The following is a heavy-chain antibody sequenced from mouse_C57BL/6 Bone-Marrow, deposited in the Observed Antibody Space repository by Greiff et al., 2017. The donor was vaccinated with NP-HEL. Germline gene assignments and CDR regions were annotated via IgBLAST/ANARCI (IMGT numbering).Heavy chain of an antibody. Sequence: EVKLMESGGGLVQSGRSLRLSCATSGFTFSDFYMEWVRQAPGKGLEWIAASRNKANDYTTEYSASVKGRFIVSRDTSQSIIYLQMNALRAEDTAIYYCARDDGYYRFAYWGQGTLVTVSA. J-gene: IGHJ3*01. CDR2: SRNKANDYTT. V-gene: IGHV7-1*01. CDR3: ARDDGYYRFAY. CDR1: GFTFSDFY. D-gene: IGHD2-3*01.